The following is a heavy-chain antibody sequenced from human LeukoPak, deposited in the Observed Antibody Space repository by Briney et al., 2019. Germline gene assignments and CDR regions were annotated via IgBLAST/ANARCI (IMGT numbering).Heavy chain of an antibody. J-gene: IGHJ6*03. CDR1: GFTFSSYA. Sequence: GGSLRLSCAASGFTFSSYAMHWVRQAPGKGLEWVSLISWDGGSTYYADSVKGRFTISRDNSKNSLYLQMNSLRAEDTALYYCAKEGSSSSLYALDYYYYMDVWGKGTTVTVSS. CDR2: ISWDGGST. D-gene: IGHD6-6*01. V-gene: IGHV3-43D*03. CDR3: AKEGSSSSLYALDYYYYMDV.